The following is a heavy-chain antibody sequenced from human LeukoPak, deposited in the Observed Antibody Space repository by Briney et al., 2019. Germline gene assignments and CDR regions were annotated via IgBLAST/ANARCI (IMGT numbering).Heavy chain of an antibody. Sequence: GGSLRLSCLASQFTFPIYWMSWVRQAPGKGLEWVANINQDGSQTFYVDSVMGRFTISRDNAKNSLYLQMNSLSAEDTSVYYCARAGARGSVDYWGQGTLVTVSS. V-gene: IGHV3-7*01. J-gene: IGHJ4*02. CDR2: INQDGSQT. D-gene: IGHD3-10*01. CDR1: QFTFPIYW. CDR3: ARAGARGSVDY.